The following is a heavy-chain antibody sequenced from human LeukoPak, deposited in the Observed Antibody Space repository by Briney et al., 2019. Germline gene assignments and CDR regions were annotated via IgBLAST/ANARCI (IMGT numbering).Heavy chain of an antibody. J-gene: IGHJ4*02. CDR1: GGSFSGYY. Sequence: LSETLSLTCAVYGGSFSGYYWSWIRQPPGKELEWIGEISHSGSTNYNPSLKSRVTISVDTSKNQFSLKLSSVTAADTAVYYCARGGIRRPDYFDYWGQGTLVTVSS. CDR2: ISHSGST. D-gene: IGHD4-17*01. V-gene: IGHV4-34*01. CDR3: ARGGIRRPDYFDY.